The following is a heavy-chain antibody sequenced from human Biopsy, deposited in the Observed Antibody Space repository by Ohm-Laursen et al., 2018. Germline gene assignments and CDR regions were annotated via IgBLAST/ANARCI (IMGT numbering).Heavy chain of an antibody. V-gene: IGHV1-2*02. CDR3: ARERDP. J-gene: IGHJ5*02. Sequence: SVKVSCKASGYTFTDYYVHWVRQAPGHGLEWMGWIDTINGGARYAQKFQGRVTMTRDTSISTAYMKLSRLTSDDTAVYYCARERDPWGQGTLVTVSS. CDR2: IDTINGGA. CDR1: GYTFTDYY.